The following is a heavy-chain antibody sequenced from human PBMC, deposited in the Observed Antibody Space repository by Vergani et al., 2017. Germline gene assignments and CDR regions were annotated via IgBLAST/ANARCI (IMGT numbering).Heavy chain of an antibody. V-gene: IGHV4-39*01. CDR3: ARTESFILRYFHWAL. CDR2: IYHSGGA. D-gene: IGHD3-9*01. J-gene: IGHJ4*02. CDR1: GGSITSSSYY. Sequence: LHLQESGPGLVKPSETLSLTCTVSGGSITSSSYYLGWIRQPPGKGLEWIGNIYHSGGAYYNPSLKGRVTISVDTSKNQFSLEVTSVTAADTAIYFCARTESFILRYFHWALWGQGTLVTVSS.